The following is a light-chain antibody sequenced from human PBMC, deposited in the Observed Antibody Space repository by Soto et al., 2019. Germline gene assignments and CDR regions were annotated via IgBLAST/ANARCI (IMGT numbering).Light chain of an antibody. V-gene: IGKV3-20*01. CDR2: GVS. CDR3: QQYGNSPPYT. J-gene: IGKJ2*01. Sequence: EIVLTQSPGTLSLSPGEGATLSCRASQSVSSNFLAWYQQKPGQAPRLLIFGVSSRASDIPDRFSGSGSGTDFTLTISRLEPEDFAVYYCQQYGNSPPYTFGQGTKLEIK. CDR1: QSVSSNF.